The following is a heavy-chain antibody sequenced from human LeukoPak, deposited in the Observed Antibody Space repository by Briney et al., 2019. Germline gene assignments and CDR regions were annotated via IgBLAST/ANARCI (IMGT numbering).Heavy chain of an antibody. V-gene: IGHV3-74*01. CDR2: INSDGSST. Sequence: GGSLRLSCAASGFTFSSYWMHWVRQAPGKGPVWVSRINSDGSSTSYADSVKGRFTISRDNAKNTLYLQMNSLRAEDTAVYYCARRYCSGGSCNHFDYWGQGTLVTVSS. D-gene: IGHD2-15*01. CDR1: GFTFSSYW. J-gene: IGHJ4*02. CDR3: ARRYCSGGSCNHFDY.